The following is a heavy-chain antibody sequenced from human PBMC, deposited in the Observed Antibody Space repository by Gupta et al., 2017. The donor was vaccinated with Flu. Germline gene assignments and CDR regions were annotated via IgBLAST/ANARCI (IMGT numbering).Heavy chain of an antibody. CDR2: ISSSSSYI. D-gene: IGHD6-13*01. Sequence: EVQLVESGGGLVKPGGSLRLSCAASGLTFSSYSMNWVRQAPGKGLEWVSSISSSSSYIYYADSVKGRFTISRDNAKNSLYLQMNSLRAEDTAVYYCAKEGEYSSSDLDYWGQGTLVTVSS. CDR1: GLTFSSYS. CDR3: AKEGEYSSSDLDY. V-gene: IGHV3-21*01. J-gene: IGHJ4*02.